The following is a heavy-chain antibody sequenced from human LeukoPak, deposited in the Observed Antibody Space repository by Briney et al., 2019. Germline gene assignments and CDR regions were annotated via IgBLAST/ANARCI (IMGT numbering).Heavy chain of an antibody. D-gene: IGHD4-17*01. J-gene: IGHJ4*02. CDR3: ARDGRDDDYLY. CDR2: TSSSGSTI. CDR1: GFTFSDYY. V-gene: IGHV3-11*01. Sequence: GGSLRLSCAASGFTFSDYYMSWIRQAPGKGLEWVSYTSSSGSTIYYADSVQGRFTISRDNAKNSLYLQMNSLRAEDTAVYYCARDGRDDDYLYWGQGTLVTVSS.